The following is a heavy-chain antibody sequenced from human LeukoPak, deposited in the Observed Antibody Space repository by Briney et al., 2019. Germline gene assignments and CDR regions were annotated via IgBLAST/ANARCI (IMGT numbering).Heavy chain of an antibody. CDR2: IYYSGST. V-gene: IGHV4-31*03. Sequence: TLSLTCTVSGGSISSGGYYWSWIRQHPGKGLEWIGYIYYSGSTYYNPSLKSRVTISVDTSKNQFSLKLSSVTAADTAVYYCARFVPTTNFDYWGQGTLVTVSS. CDR1: GGSISSGGYY. CDR3: ARFVPTTNFDY. D-gene: IGHD1-1*01. J-gene: IGHJ4*02.